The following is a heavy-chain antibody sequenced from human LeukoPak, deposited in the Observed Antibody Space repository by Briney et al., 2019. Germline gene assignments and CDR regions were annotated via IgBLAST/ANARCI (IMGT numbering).Heavy chain of an antibody. J-gene: IGHJ6*02. Sequence: SETLSLTCAVYGGSFSGYYWSWIRQPPGKGLEWIGEINHSGSTNYNPSLKSRVTISVDTSKNQFSLKLSSVTAEDTAVYYCAKDGKRYCSSTSCPKVTYYYYGMDVWGQGTTVTVSS. CDR2: INHSGST. CDR3: AKDGKRYCSSTSCPKVTYYYYGMDV. D-gene: IGHD2-2*01. V-gene: IGHV4-34*01. CDR1: GGSFSGYY.